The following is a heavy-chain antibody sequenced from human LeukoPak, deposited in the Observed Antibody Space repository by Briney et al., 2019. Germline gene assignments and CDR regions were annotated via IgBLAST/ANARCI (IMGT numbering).Heavy chain of an antibody. D-gene: IGHD1-26*01. V-gene: IGHV3-23*01. Sequence: GGSLRLSCAASGFTFSSYAMSWVRQAPGKGLEWVSAISGSGGSTYYADSMKGRFTISRDNSKNTLYLQMNSLRAEDTAVYYCASPQRRYSGSYSPPDYWGQGTLVTVSS. CDR2: ISGSGGST. CDR1: GFTFSSYA. CDR3: ASPQRRYSGSYSPPDY. J-gene: IGHJ4*02.